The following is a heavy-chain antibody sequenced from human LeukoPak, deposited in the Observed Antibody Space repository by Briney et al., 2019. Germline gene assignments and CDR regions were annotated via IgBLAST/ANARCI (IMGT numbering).Heavy chain of an antibody. J-gene: IGHJ5*02. CDR1: GGTFSSYA. CDR2: IIPIFGTA. D-gene: IGHD3-3*01. Sequence: SVKVSYKASGGTFSSYAISWVRQAPGQGLEWMGGIIPIFGTANYAQKFQGRVTITTDESTSTAYMELSSLRSEDTAVYYCATSSRITIFGVETYNWFDPWGQGTLVTVSS. V-gene: IGHV1-69*05. CDR3: ATSSRITIFGVETYNWFDP.